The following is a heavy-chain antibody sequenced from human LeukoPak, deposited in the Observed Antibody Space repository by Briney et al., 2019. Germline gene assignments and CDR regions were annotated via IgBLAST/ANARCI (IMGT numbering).Heavy chain of an antibody. Sequence: GGSLRLSCAASGFTFSSYAMSWVRQAPGKGLEWVSAISVSGGSTYNADSVKGRFTISRDNSKNTLYLQMNSLRVEDTAVFYCAKHFYDSGLRKAFDIWGQGTMVTVSS. J-gene: IGHJ3*02. V-gene: IGHV3-23*01. CDR3: AKHFYDSGLRKAFDI. D-gene: IGHD3-22*01. CDR1: GFTFSSYA. CDR2: ISVSGGST.